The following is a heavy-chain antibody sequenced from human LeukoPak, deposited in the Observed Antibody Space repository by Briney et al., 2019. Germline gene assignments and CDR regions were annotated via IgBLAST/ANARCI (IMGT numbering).Heavy chain of an antibody. D-gene: IGHD4-17*01. J-gene: IGHJ4*02. CDR1: GFTFSTYN. CDR2: ISGSGGST. V-gene: IGHV3-23*01. CDR3: ANPTVGLYG. Sequence: QPGGSLRLSCVVSGFTFSTYNMNWVRQAPGKGLEWVSAISGSGGSTYYADSVKGRFTISRDNSKNTLYLQMNSLRAEETAVYYCANPTVGLYGWGQGTLVTVSS.